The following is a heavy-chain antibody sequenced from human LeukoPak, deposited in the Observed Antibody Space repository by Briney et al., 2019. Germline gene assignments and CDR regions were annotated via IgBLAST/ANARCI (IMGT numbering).Heavy chain of an antibody. Sequence: ASVKVSCKASGYSVTSHGISWVRQAPGQGLEWMGWISGYNGNTNYAQKFQGRVTMTTDTSTSTAYMELRSLRSDDTAIYYCARQVDTTMALPDYWGQGTLVTVSS. CDR1: GYSVTSHG. CDR3: ARQVDTTMALPDY. D-gene: IGHD5-18*01. J-gene: IGHJ4*02. V-gene: IGHV1-18*01. CDR2: ISGYNGNT.